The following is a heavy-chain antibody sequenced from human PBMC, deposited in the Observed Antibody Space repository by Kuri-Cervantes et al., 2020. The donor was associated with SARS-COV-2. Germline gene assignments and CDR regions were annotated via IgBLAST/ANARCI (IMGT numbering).Heavy chain of an antibody. CDR2: INTNSGGT. D-gene: IGHD2-8*02. CDR3: ARDPGGLDAFDI. V-gene: IGHV1-2*06. J-gene: IGHJ3*02. Sequence: ASVKVSCKASGDTFTGYYMHWVRQAPGQGLEWMGRINTNSGGTNYAQKFQGRVTMTRDTSISTAYMELSRLRSDDTAVYYCARDPGGLDAFDIWGQGTMVTVSS. CDR1: GDTFTGYY.